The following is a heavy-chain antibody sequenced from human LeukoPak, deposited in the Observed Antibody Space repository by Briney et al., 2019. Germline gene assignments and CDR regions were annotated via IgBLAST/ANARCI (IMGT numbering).Heavy chain of an antibody. D-gene: IGHD4-23*01. V-gene: IGHV3-11*01. CDR1: GFTFSDLY. J-gene: IGHJ4*02. CDR3: ARAGGNPDHDY. CDR2: IGGGGYTI. Sequence: GGSLRLSCAASGFTFSDLYMSWIRQAPGKGLEWVSYIGGGGYTIYYADSVKGRFTISRDNAKNSLYLQMNSLRAEDTAVYYCARAGGNPDHDYWGQGTLVTVSS.